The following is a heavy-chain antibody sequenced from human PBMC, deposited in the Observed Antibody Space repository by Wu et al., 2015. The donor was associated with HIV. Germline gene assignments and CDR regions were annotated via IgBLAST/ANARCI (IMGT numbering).Heavy chain of an antibody. J-gene: IGHJ6*03. CDR1: GGTFSSYA. CDR2: IIPIFGTA. CDR3: ARSGPGGIYYYYYYMDV. D-gene: IGHD6-13*01. V-gene: IGHV1-69*12. Sequence: QVQLVQSGAEVKKPGSSVKVSCKASGGTFSSYAISWVRQAPGQGLEWMGGIIPIFGTANYAQKFQGRVTITADESTSTAYMELSSLRSEDTAVYYCARSGPGGIYYYYYYMDVWGKGTTVTVSS.